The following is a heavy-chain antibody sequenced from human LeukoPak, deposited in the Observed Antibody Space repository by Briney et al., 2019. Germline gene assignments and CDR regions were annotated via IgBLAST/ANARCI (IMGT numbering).Heavy chain of an antibody. CDR2: INPNSGGT. Sequence: ASVKVSCKASGGTFSSYAISWVRQAPGQGLEWMGWINPNSGGTNYAQKFQGRVTMTRDTSISTAYMELSRLRSDDTAVYYCAREGYYGSGIFDPWGQGTLVTVSS. V-gene: IGHV1-2*02. J-gene: IGHJ5*02. CDR1: GGTFSSYA. CDR3: AREGYYGSGIFDP. D-gene: IGHD3-10*01.